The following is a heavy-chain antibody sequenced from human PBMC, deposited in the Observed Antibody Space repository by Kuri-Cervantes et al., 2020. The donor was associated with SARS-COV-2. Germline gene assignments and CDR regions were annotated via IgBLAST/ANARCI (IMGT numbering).Heavy chain of an antibody. CDR2: ISAYNGNT. V-gene: IGHV1-18*01. CDR3: ASDFVVLMVYAQDYYGMDV. Sequence: ASVKVSCKASGYTFTSYGISWVRQAPGQGLEWMGWISAYNGNTNYAQKLQGRVTMTTDTSTSTAYMELRSLRSDDTAVYYCASDFVVLMVYAQDYYGMDVWGQGTTVTVSS. CDR1: GYTFTSYG. D-gene: IGHD2-8*01. J-gene: IGHJ6*02.